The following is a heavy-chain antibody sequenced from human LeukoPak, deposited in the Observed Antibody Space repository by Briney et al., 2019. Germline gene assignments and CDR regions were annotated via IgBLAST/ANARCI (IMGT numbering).Heavy chain of an antibody. V-gene: IGHV3-30*02. CDR2: HFASNK. Sequence: GGSLRLSCVTSGFIFSSYGIHWVRQAPGKGLEWVAWHFASNKYYAESVRGRFTMSRDNSKSTLYLQMDSLRAEDSAVYYCATDRERDPSVYYLVGGQGTLITVSS. J-gene: IGHJ4*02. CDR3: ATDRERDPSVYYLV. CDR1: GFIFSSYG. D-gene: IGHD3-22*01.